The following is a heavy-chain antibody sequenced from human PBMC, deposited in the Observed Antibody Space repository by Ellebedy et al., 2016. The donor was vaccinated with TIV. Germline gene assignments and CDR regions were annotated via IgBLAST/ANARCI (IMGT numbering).Heavy chain of an antibody. Sequence: GESLKISCAVSGLTFSNYGMSWVRQAPGKGLEWVANIKQDGSEKYYVDSVKGRFTISRDNAKNSLYLQMNSLRAEDTAVYYCARAVHDSSGWYGYAFDIWGQGTMVTVSS. CDR1: GLTFSNYG. CDR3: ARAVHDSSGWYGYAFDI. CDR2: IKQDGSEK. D-gene: IGHD6-19*01. V-gene: IGHV3-7*05. J-gene: IGHJ3*02.